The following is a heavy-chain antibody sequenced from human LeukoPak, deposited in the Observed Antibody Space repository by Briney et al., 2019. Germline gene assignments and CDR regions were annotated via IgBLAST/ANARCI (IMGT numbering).Heavy chain of an antibody. CDR3: ARVTTAGYHEVANRSAP. V-gene: IGHV3-7*01. J-gene: IGHJ5*02. CDR1: GFTFSGYW. D-gene: IGHD5-12*01. CDR2: IKQDGSEK. Sequence: RGALRLARAASGFTFSGYWMSWVRQGPGRGGEWGANIKQDGSEKYYVDSVKGGVTISRENAKNTLYLQMRTIRAEDTAVYYSARVTTAGYHEVANRSAPWGQSPLVTLSS.